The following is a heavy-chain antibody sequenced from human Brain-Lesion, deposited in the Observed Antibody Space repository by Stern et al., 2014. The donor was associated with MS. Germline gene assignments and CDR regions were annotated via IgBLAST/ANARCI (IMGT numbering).Heavy chain of an antibody. CDR3: ATLSPGAVGNYYRHFDY. CDR1: GYTLTELS. J-gene: IGHJ4*02. D-gene: IGHD1-26*01. V-gene: IGHV1-24*01. Sequence: VQLVESGAEVKKPGASVKVSCKVSGYTLTELSMHWVRQAPSKGLEWMGGFDPEDGETIYAQKFQGRVTMTEDTSTDTAYMELSSLRSEDTAVYYCATLSPGAVGNYYRHFDYWGQGTLVTVSS. CDR2: FDPEDGET.